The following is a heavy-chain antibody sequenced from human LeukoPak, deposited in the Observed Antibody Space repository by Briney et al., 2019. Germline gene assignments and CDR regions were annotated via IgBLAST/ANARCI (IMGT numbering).Heavy chain of an antibody. V-gene: IGHV4-39*07. D-gene: IGHD4-17*01. Sequence: SETLSLTCTVSGGSISSSSYYWGWIRQPPGKGLEWIGSIYYSGSTYYNPSLKSRVTISVDTSKNQFSLKLSSVTAADTAVYYCAREDYGDYVRVHDAFDIWGQGTMVTVSS. CDR2: IYYSGST. CDR3: AREDYGDYVRVHDAFDI. CDR1: GGSISSSSYY. J-gene: IGHJ3*02.